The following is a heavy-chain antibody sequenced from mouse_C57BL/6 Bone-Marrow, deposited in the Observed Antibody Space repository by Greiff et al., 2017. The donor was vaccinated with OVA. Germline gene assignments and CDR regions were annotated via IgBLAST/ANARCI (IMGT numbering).Heavy chain of an antibody. CDR1: GYTFTDYE. CDR2: IDPETGGT. J-gene: IGHJ3*01. Sequence: QVQLQQSGADLVRPGASVTLSCKASGYTFTDYEMHWVKQTPVHGLEWIGAIDPETGGTAYNQKFKGKAILTADKSSSTAYMELRSLTSEDSAVYYCTRGQLDWFSYWGQGTLVTVSA. D-gene: IGHD1-3*01. CDR3: TRGQLDWFSY. V-gene: IGHV1-15*01.